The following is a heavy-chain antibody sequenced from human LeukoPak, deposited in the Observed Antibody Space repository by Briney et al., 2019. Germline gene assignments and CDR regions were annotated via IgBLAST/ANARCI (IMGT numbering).Heavy chain of an antibody. CDR2: IKQDGSEK. J-gene: IGHJ4*02. CDR1: GFTFSSYW. Sequence: GGSLRLSCAASGFTFSSYWMSWVRQAPGKGLEWVANIKQDGSEKYYVDSVKGRFTISRDSAKNSLYLQMNSLRAEDTAVYYCARDSSAERFDYWGQGTLVTVSS. CDR3: ARDSSAERFDY. V-gene: IGHV3-7*01. D-gene: IGHD2-15*01.